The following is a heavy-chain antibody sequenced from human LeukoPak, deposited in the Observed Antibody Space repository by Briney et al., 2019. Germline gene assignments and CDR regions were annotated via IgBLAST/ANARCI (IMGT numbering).Heavy chain of an antibody. Sequence: SETLSLTCPVSGGSISSGDYYWSWIRQPPGKGLEWIGYIYYSGSTYYNPSLKSRVTISVDTSKNQFSLKLSSVTAADTAVYYCASRPSGSYYNEWFDPWGQGTLVTVSS. CDR3: ASRPSGSYYNEWFDP. V-gene: IGHV4-30-4*08. J-gene: IGHJ5*02. CDR2: IYYSGST. D-gene: IGHD3-10*01. CDR1: GGSISSGDYY.